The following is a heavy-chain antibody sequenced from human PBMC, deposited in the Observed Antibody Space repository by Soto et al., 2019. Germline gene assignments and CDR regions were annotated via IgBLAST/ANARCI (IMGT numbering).Heavy chain of an antibody. V-gene: IGHV1-69*13. J-gene: IGHJ5*02. CDR3: ATDMSGFDP. D-gene: IGHD3-16*01. CDR1: GATLRSFA. Sequence: WASVKVSCKASGATLRSFAIAWVRQTPGHGLEWMGGITPIFGTTSYAQKFQGRLTISADDSTTTAYMDLTSLTSEDTAVYYCATDMSGFDPWGQGTLVTVSS. CDR2: ITPIFGTT.